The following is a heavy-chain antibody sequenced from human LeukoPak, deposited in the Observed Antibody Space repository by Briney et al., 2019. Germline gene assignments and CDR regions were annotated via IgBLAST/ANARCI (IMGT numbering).Heavy chain of an antibody. V-gene: IGHV1-69*13. CDR3: ARRYCRGGDCYSCFDR. Sequence: SSVKVSFQACGCTLSSYAISWVRQAPAQGLEWMGEIIPIFGTINYAQNFQRRVTITADEPTNTAYMELGSMRSEDTAMYYCARRYCRGGDCYSCFDRWGQETLVSVSS. CDR2: IIPIFGTI. CDR1: GCTLSSYA. J-gene: IGHJ5*02. D-gene: IGHD2-15*01.